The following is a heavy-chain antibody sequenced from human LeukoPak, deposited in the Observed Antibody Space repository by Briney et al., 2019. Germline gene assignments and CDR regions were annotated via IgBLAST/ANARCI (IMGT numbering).Heavy chain of an antibody. J-gene: IGHJ5*02. CDR3: ARDGPTVTKSNWFDP. V-gene: IGHV4-61*02. CDR2: IYTSGST. CDR1: GGSISSGSYY. Sequence: SETLSLTCTVSGGSISSGSYYWSWIRQPAGKGLEWIGRIYTSGSTNYNPSLKSRVTMSVDTSKNQFSLKLSSVTAADTAVYYCARDGPTVTKSNWFDPWGQGTLVTVSS. D-gene: IGHD4-17*01.